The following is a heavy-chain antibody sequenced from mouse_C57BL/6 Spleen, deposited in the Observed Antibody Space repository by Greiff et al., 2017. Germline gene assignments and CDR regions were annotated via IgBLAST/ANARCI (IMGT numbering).Heavy chain of an antibody. Sequence: EVQGVESGGGLVKPGGSLKLSCAASGFTFSSYAMSWVRQTPEKRLEWVATISDGGSYTYYPDNVKGRFTISRDNAKNNLYLQMSHLKSEDTAMYYCARVRDGYSWYFDVWGTGTTVTVSS. CDR1: GFTFSSYA. D-gene: IGHD2-3*01. J-gene: IGHJ1*03. CDR2: ISDGGSYT. CDR3: ARVRDGYSWYFDV. V-gene: IGHV5-4*01.